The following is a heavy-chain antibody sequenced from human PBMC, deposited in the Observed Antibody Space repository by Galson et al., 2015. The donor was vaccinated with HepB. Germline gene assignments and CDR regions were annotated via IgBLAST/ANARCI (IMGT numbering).Heavy chain of an antibody. D-gene: IGHD4-11*01. V-gene: IGHV3-30*04. J-gene: IGHJ6*02. CDR1: GFTSSSYA. CDR3: ARDLASDYPYHYYGMDV. Sequence: STRLPCAASGFTSSSYAMHWVRQVPGKGLAWVAVISYDGSNKYYADSVKGRFTISRDNSKNTMYPQMNSLRAEDTAVYYCARDLASDYPYHYYGMDVWGQGTTVTVSS. CDR2: ISYDGSNK.